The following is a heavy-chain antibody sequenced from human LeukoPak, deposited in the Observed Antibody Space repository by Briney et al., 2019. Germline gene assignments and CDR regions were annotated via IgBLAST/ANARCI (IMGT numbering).Heavy chain of an antibody. Sequence: GGSLRLSCAASGFTFSSYWMSWVRQAPGKGLEWVANIKQDGSEKYYVDSVKGRFTISRDNAKNSLYLQMNSLRAEDTAVYYCARGDYGSGGDDAFDIWGQGTMVTVSS. CDR2: IKQDGSEK. CDR1: GFTFSSYW. D-gene: IGHD3-10*01. V-gene: IGHV3-7*01. CDR3: ARGDYGSGGDDAFDI. J-gene: IGHJ3*02.